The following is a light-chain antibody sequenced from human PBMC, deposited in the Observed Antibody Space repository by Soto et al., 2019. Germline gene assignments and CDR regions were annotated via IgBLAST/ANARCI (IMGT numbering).Light chain of an antibody. CDR1: QRIGGNF. J-gene: IGKJ1*01. CDR2: GAS. V-gene: IGKV3-20*01. Sequence: EIVWTQSPGTLSLSPGEGATLSCRASQRIGGNFLAWYQQRRGQAPRLLIDGASNRPTGIPDTFSGSGSGTDFTLTITRLEPEDFAVYYCQQYGGSPRTFGQGTKVEVK. CDR3: QQYGGSPRT.